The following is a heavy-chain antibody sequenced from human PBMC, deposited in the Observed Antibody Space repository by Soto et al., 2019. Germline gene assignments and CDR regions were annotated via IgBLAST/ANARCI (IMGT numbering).Heavy chain of an antibody. J-gene: IGHJ4*02. V-gene: IGHV1-69*02. CDR1: GGTFSSYT. CDR3: ARGYSYGGFDY. D-gene: IGHD5-18*01. CDR2: IIPILGIA. Sequence: SVKVSCKASGGTFSSYTISWVRQAPGQGLEWMGRIIPILGIANYAQKFQGRVTITADKSTSTAYMELSSLRSEDTAVYYCARGYSYGGFDYWGQGTLVTVSS.